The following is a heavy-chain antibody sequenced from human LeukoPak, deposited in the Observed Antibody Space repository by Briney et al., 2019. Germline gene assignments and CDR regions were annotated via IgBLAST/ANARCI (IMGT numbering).Heavy chain of an antibody. V-gene: IGHV3-23*01. Sequence: GGSLRLSCAASGFTFSSYAMSWVRQAPGKGLEWVSGISGSGGSTYYADSVKGRFTIFRDNSKNTLYLRMNSLRAEDTAVYHCANGWSPDYWGRGTLVTVSS. D-gene: IGHD2-15*01. J-gene: IGHJ4*02. CDR2: ISGSGGST. CDR1: GFTFSSYA. CDR3: ANGWSPDY.